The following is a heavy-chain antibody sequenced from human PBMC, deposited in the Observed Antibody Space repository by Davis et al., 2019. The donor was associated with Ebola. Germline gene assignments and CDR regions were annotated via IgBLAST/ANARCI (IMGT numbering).Heavy chain of an antibody. CDR1: GGSFSGYY. CDR2: INHSGST. CDR3: ARFKPHLPLHYDSSGYYIDY. V-gene: IGHV4-34*01. Sequence: PSETLSLTCAVYGGSFSGYYWSWIRQPPGKGLEWIGEINHSGSTNYNPSLKSRVTISVDTSKNQFSLKLSSVTAADTAVYYCARFKPHLPLHYDSSGYYIDYWGQGTLVTVSS. D-gene: IGHD3-22*01. J-gene: IGHJ4*02.